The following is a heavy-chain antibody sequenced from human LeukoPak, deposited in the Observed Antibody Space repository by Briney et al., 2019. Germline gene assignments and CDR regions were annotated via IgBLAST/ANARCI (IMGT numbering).Heavy chain of an antibody. V-gene: IGHV4-59*08. CDR1: GGSISSYY. CDR3: ARAKGYFDY. J-gene: IGHJ4*02. CDR2: IYYSGST. Sequence: PSETLSLTYTVSGGSISSYYWSWIRQPPGKGLEWIGYIYYSGSTNYNPSLKSRVTISVDTSKNQFSLKLSSVTAADTAVYYCARAKGYFDYWGQGTLVTVSS.